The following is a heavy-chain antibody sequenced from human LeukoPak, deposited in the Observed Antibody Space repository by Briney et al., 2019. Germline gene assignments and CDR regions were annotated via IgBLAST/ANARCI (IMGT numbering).Heavy chain of an antibody. D-gene: IGHD1-26*01. J-gene: IGHJ4*02. CDR2: ISYDGSNK. V-gene: IGHV3-30*03. Sequence: GGSLRLSCAASGFTFSSYGMHWVRQAPGKGLEWVAVISYDGSNKYYADSVKGRFTISRDNSKNTLYLQMNSLRAEDTAVYYCARSQYSGRFDYWGQGTLVTVSS. CDR1: GFTFSSYG. CDR3: ARSQYSGRFDY.